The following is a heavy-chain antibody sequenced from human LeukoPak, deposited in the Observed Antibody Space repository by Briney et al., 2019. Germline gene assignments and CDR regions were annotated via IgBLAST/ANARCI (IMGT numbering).Heavy chain of an antibody. CDR3: ARSLLDYDAFDI. Sequence: SETLSLTCTVSGYSISSGYYWGWIRQPPGKGLEWIGSIYHSGSTYYNPSLKSRVTISVDTSKNQFSLKLSSVTAADTAVYYCARSLLDYDAFDIWGQGTMVTVSS. J-gene: IGHJ3*02. CDR2: IYHSGST. CDR1: GYSISSGYY. V-gene: IGHV4-38-2*02. D-gene: IGHD2-15*01.